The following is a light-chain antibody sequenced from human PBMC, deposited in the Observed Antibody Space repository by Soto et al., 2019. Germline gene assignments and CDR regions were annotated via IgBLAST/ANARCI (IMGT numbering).Light chain of an antibody. Sequence: EIVMTQSPATLSLSPGERATLSCRASQSVSNNLAWYQQKPGQAPRLLIYGASTRATGIPARFSGSGSGTEFTLTISSLQSEDVAVYYCQQYNNWPPYTLGQGTKLEIK. V-gene: IGKV3-15*01. CDR3: QQYNNWPPYT. CDR2: GAS. J-gene: IGKJ2*01. CDR1: QSVSNN.